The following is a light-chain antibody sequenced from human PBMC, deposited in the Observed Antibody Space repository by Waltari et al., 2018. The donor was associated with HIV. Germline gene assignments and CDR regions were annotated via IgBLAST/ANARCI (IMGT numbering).Light chain of an antibody. Sequence: EIVMTQSPATLSVSPGERVILSCRASQSIGGNLAWYQQKPGQAPRLLIYAASTRAAVIPARFSGSGSGPEFSLTISSLQSEDFAVYYGHQCNNWPRGTFGQGTRLEN. V-gene: IGKV3D-15*01. CDR3: HQCNNWPRGT. J-gene: IGKJ5*01. CDR2: AAS. CDR1: QSIGGN.